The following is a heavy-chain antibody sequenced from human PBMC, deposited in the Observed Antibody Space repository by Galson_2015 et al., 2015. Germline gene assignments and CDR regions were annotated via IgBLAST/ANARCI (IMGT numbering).Heavy chain of an antibody. V-gene: IGHV3-64*01. CDR3: ARVRGGYDSSGSTYYYYGMDV. J-gene: IGHJ6*02. CDR1: GFTFSSYA. CDR2: ISSNGGST. D-gene: IGHD3-22*01. Sequence: GSLRLSCAASGFTFSSYAMHWVRQAPGKGLEYVSAISSNGGSTYYANSVKGRFTISRDNSKNTLYLQMGSLRAEDMAVYYCARVRGGYDSSGSTYYYYGMDVWGQGTTVTVSS.